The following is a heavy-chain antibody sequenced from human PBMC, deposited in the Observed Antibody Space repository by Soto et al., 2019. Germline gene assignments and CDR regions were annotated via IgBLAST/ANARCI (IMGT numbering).Heavy chain of an antibody. CDR3: AKDLYYSLTVPGGY. D-gene: IGHD2-8*01. CDR1: GFTFSSYG. V-gene: IGHV3-30*18. Sequence: PGGSLRLSCAASGFTFSSYGMHWVRQAPGKGLEWVAVISYDGSNKYYADSVKGRFTISRDNSKNTLYLQMNSLRAEDTAVYYCAKDLYYSLTVPGGYWGQGXLVTVYS. CDR2: ISYDGSNK. J-gene: IGHJ4*02.